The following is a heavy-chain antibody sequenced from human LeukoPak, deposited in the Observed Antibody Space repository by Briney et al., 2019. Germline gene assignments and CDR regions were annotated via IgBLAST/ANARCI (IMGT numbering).Heavy chain of an antibody. CDR2: ISYDGSNK. CDR3: AIAAAAKSPGY. D-gene: IGHD6-25*01. Sequence: PGRSLRLSCAASGFTFSSYAMHWVRQAPGKGLEWVAVISYDGSNKYYADSVKGRFTISRDNSKNTLYLQMNSLRAEDTAVYYCAIAAAAKSPGYWGQGILVTVSS. J-gene: IGHJ4*02. CDR1: GFTFSSYA. V-gene: IGHV3-30-3*01.